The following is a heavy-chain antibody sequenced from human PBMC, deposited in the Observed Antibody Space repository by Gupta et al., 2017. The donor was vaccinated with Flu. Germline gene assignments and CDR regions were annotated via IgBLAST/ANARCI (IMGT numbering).Heavy chain of an antibody. CDR3: ARDGPLGGYFDY. CDR2: ISSSSSYI. J-gene: IGHJ4*02. V-gene: IGHV3-21*01. CDR1: GFTFSSYS. Sequence: EVQLVEPGGGLVKPGGSLRLSCAASGFTFSSYSMNWVRQAPGKGLEWVSSISSSSSYIYYADSVKGRFTISRDNAKNSLYLQMNSLRAEDTAVYYCARDGPLGGYFDYWGQGTLVTVSS. D-gene: IGHD2-15*01.